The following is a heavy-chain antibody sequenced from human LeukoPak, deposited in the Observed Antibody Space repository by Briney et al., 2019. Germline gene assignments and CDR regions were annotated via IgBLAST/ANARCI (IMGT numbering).Heavy chain of an antibody. V-gene: IGHV4-34*01. Sequence: SETLSLTCAVYGGSFSGYYWSWIRQPPGRGLEWIGEINHSGSTNYNPSLKSRVTISVDTSKNQFSLKLSSVTAADTAVYYCARGLPQYWFDPWGQGTLVTVSS. CDR2: INHSGST. CDR3: ARGLPQYWFDP. J-gene: IGHJ5*02. CDR1: GGSFSGYY.